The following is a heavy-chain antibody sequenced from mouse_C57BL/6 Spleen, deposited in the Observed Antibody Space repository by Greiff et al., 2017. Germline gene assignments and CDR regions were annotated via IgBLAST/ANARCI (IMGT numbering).Heavy chain of an antibody. CDR3: AIGDSSGYVYYAMDY. CDR2: IYPGGGYT. J-gene: IGHJ4*01. Sequence: QVQLKQSGAELVRPGTSVKMSCKASGYTFTNYWIGWAKQRPGHGLEWIGDIYPGGGYTNYNQKFKGKATLTVDKSSSTAYMQLSSLTSEDSAVYYCAIGDSSGYVYYAMDYWGQGTSVTVSS. CDR1: GYTFTNYW. V-gene: IGHV1-63*01. D-gene: IGHD3-2*02.